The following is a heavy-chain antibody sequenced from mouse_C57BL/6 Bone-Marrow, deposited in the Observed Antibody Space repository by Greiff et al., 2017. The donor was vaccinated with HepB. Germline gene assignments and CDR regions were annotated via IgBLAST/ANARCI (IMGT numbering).Heavy chain of an antibody. CDR3: AREYYGPYAMDY. V-gene: IGHV1-64*01. J-gene: IGHJ4*01. CDR1: GYTFTSYW. CDR2: IHPNSGST. D-gene: IGHD1-2*01. Sequence: QVQLQQPGAELVKPGASVKLSCKASGYTFTSYWMHWVKQRPGQGLEWIGMIHPNSGSTNYNEKFKSKATLTVDKSSSTAYMQLSSLTSEDSAVYYCAREYYGPYAMDYWGQGTSVTVSS.